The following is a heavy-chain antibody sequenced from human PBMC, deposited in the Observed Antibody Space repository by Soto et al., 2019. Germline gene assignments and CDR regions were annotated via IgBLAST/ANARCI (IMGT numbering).Heavy chain of an antibody. V-gene: IGHV4-59*08. D-gene: IGHD6-13*01. CDR1: GGSIRSYY. Sequence: SETLSLTCTVSGGSIRSYYWSWIRQPPGKGLEWIGYIYNSGSTSYNPSLKSRVTMSVDTSKHQFSLKVSSVTATDTAVYYCARLNSGSRWYENWFDPWGQGTLVTVSS. CDR2: IYNSGST. CDR3: ARLNSGSRWYENWFDP. J-gene: IGHJ5*02.